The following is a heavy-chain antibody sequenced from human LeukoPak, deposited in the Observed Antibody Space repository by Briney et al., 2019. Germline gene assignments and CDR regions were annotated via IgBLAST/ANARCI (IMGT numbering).Heavy chain of an antibody. V-gene: IGHV1-2*02. CDR1: GYTFTGYY. CDR2: INPNSGGT. J-gene: IGHJ4*02. CDR3: ATPVAGYSGYDFDY. Sequence: ASVKVSCKASGYTFTGYYMHWVRQAPGQGLEWMGWINPNSGGTNYAQKFQGRVTMTRDTSIGTAYMELSRLRSDDTAVYYCATPVAGYSGYDFDYWGRGTLVTVSS. D-gene: IGHD5-12*01.